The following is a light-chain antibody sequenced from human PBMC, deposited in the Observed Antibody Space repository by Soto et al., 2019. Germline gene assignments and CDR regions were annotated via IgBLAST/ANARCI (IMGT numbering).Light chain of an antibody. CDR1: QSVSSTY. J-gene: IGKJ4*01. Sequence: EIVLTQSPGTLSLSLGERAALSCRASQSVSSTYLAWYQQKPGQAPRLLIYGVSRRATGIPDRFSGSGSGTDFTLTISRLEPEDFAVYYCQHYDTSPALTFGGGTKVEIK. V-gene: IGKV3-20*01. CDR2: GVS. CDR3: QHYDTSPALT.